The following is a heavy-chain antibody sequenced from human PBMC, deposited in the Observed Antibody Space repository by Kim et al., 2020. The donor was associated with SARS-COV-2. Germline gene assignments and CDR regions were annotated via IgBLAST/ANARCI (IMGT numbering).Heavy chain of an antibody. D-gene: IGHD4-17*01. J-gene: IGHJ4*02. CDR3: AKDYGDYVLGPYAPDY. Sequence: GGSLRLSCAASGFTFSSYGMHWVRQAPGKGLEWVAVISYDGSNKYYADSVKGRFTISRDNSKNTLYLQMNSLRAEDTAVYYCAKDYGDYVLGPYAPDYWGQGTLVTVSS. V-gene: IGHV3-30*18. CDR2: ISYDGSNK. CDR1: GFTFSSYG.